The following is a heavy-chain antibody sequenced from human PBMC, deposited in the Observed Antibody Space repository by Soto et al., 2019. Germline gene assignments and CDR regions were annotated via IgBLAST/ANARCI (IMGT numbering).Heavy chain of an antibody. CDR2: IYHSGST. V-gene: IGHV4-4*02. CDR1: GGSISSSNW. D-gene: IGHD1-26*01. Sequence: QVQLQESGPGLVKPSGTLSLTCAVSGGSISSSNWWSWVSQPPGKVLEWSGEIYHSGSTNYNPSLTSRVTISVDKSKHQFSLKLSSVTASDTAVYYCARVLLRGYEVGAPTQIDYWGQGTLVTVSS. CDR3: ARVLLRGYEVGAPTQIDY. J-gene: IGHJ4*02.